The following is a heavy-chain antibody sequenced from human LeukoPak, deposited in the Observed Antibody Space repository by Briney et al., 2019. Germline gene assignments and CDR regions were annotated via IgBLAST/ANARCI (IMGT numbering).Heavy chain of an antibody. J-gene: IGHJ4*02. V-gene: IGHV1-69*04. Sequence: GSSVKVSCKASGGTFSSYAISWVRQAPGQGLEWMGRIIPILGIANYAQKFQGRVTITADKSTSTAYMELSRLRSDDTAVYYCARSSGRYGRYYFDYWGQGTLVTVSS. D-gene: IGHD5-18*01. CDR3: ARSSGRYGRYYFDY. CDR1: GGTFSSYA. CDR2: IIPILGIA.